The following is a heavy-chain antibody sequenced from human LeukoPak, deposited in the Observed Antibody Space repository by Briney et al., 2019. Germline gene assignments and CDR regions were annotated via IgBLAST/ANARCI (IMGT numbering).Heavy chain of an antibody. CDR2: INPNSGGT. Sequence: ASVKVSCKASGYTFTGYYKHWVRQAPGQGLEWMGWINPNSGGTNYAQKFQGRVTMTRDTSISTAYMELSRLRSDDTAVYYCARARTTRTSDAFDIWGQGTMATVSS. CDR1: GYTFTGYY. J-gene: IGHJ3*02. CDR3: ARARTTRTSDAFDI. V-gene: IGHV1-2*02. D-gene: IGHD2-2*01.